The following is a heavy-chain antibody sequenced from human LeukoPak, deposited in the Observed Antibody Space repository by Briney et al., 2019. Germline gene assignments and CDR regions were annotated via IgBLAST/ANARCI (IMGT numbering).Heavy chain of an antibody. J-gene: IGHJ4*02. Sequence: PGGSLRLSCSASGFSFSSYFMTWARQPPGKGPEWVSVISNSGDEIHYADSVKGRFTISRDNSKNTLSLQMNSLRADDTAIYYCAIYQQYPSLGSDYWGQGTLVTVSS. V-gene: IGHV3-23*01. CDR1: GFSFSSYF. CDR3: AIYQQYPSLGSDY. D-gene: IGHD2-2*01. CDR2: ISNSGDEI.